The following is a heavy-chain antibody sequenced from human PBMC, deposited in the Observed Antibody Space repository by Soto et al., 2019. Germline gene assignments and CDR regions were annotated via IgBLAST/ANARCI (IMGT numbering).Heavy chain of an antibody. Sequence: EVPLVESGGGLVQPGGSLRLSCAASGFTFSTYSMNWVRQAPGKGLEWVSYISSVGSNIHYADSVRGRFTISRDNAKNSLYLQMNSLRVEDTAVYYCARGSSWVDYWGQGALVTVSS. CDR2: ISSVGSNI. J-gene: IGHJ4*02. CDR3: ARGSSWVDY. D-gene: IGHD6-13*01. CDR1: GFTFSTYS. V-gene: IGHV3-48*04.